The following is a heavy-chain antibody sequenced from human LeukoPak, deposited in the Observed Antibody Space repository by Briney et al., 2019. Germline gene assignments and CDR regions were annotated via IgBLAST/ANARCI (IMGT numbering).Heavy chain of an antibody. CDR3: ARDGGSGWSSAFFDF. J-gene: IGHJ4*02. Sequence: GGSLRLSCAASGFTFSSYAMHWVRQAPGKGLEWVAFIRYDGSNKYYTDSVKGRFTISRDNSKNTLYLQVNSLRAEDTAVYYCARDGGSGWSSAFFDFWGQGTLVTVSS. CDR1: GFTFSSYA. CDR2: IRYDGSNK. V-gene: IGHV3-30*02. D-gene: IGHD6-19*01.